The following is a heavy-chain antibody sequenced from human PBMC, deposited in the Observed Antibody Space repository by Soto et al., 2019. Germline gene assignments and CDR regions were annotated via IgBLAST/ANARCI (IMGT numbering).Heavy chain of an antibody. Sequence: EVQLVESGGGLVQPGGSLRLSCAASGFTVSSNFMSWVRQAPGKGLEWVSVIYSGGTTYYADSVKGRFTISRHNSKITLYLQMNSLRAEDTDVYYCARGAGYSSGWYDYWGQGTLVTVSS. J-gene: IGHJ4*02. V-gene: IGHV3-53*04. D-gene: IGHD6-19*01. CDR2: IYSGGTT. CDR3: ARGAGYSSGWYDY. CDR1: GFTVSSNF.